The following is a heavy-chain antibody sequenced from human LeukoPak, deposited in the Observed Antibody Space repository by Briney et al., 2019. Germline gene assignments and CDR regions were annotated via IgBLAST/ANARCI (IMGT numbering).Heavy chain of an antibody. CDR3: AGGVGYYDSSGYFDY. V-gene: IGHV4-31*03. CDR1: GGSISSGGYY. Sequence: TSETLSLTCTVSGGSISSGGYYWSWIRQHPGKGLEWIGYIYYSGSTYYNPSLKSRVTISVDTSKNQFSLKLSSVTAADTAVYYCAGGVGYYDSSGYFDYWGQGTLVTVSS. CDR2: IYYSGST. D-gene: IGHD3-22*01. J-gene: IGHJ4*02.